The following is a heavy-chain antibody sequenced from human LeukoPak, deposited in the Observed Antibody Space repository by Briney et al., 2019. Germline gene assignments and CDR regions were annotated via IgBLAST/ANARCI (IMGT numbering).Heavy chain of an antibody. CDR3: ATQGPAARPGDWYFDL. V-gene: IGHV4-30-4*01. D-gene: IGHD6-6*01. J-gene: IGHJ2*01. CDR1: GGSISSGDYY. Sequence: SQTLSLTCTVSGGSISSGDYYWSWIRQPPGKVLEWIGYIYYSGSTYYNPSLKSRVTISVDTSKSQFSLKLSSVTAADTAVYYCATQGPAARPGDWYFDLWGRGTLVTVSS. CDR2: IYYSGST.